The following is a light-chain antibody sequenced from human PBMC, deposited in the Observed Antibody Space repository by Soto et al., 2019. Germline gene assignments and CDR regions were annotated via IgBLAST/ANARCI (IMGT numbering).Light chain of an antibody. V-gene: IGKV1-5*01. CDR3: HQYETFSGT. CDR1: QSVSGW. CDR2: DAS. J-gene: IGKJ1*01. Sequence: DIQKTQTPASLTAADRDRLSITCRASQSVSGWLAGYQQKPGEAPKLLIYDASALPRGVPSRFSGSGSWTKFTLSSASLQPADFVTYYCHQYETFSGTFGPGTQVDIK.